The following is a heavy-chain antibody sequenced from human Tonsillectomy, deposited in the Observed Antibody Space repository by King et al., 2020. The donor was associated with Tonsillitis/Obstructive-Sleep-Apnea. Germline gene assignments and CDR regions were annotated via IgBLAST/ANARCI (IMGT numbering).Heavy chain of an antibody. J-gene: IGHJ3*02. D-gene: IGHD2-21*01. V-gene: IGHV1-69*01. CDR2: IIPIFVTA. Sequence: QLVQSGAEVKKPGSSVKVSCKASGGTFSSYAISWVRQAPGQGLEWMGGIIPIFVTANYAQKFQGRVTITADESTSTAFMELSSLRSEDTAVYYCAREYSLPLNAFDIWGQGTMVTVSS. CDR3: AREYSLPLNAFDI. CDR1: GGTFSSYA.